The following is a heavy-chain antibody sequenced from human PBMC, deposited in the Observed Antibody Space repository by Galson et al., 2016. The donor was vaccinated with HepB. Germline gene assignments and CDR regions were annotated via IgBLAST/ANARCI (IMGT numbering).Heavy chain of an antibody. J-gene: IGHJ6*02. CDR3: AGQYNFWSGYSESYYGMDV. Sequence: QSGAEVKKAGESLKISCKASGYSFPYYWIGWVRQKPGKGLEWMGIIYPGDSEIRYSPSFQGQVTMSVDQSISTAFLQWSSLKASDTAMYYCAGQYNFWSGYSESYYGMDVWGQGTTVTVSS. D-gene: IGHD3-3*01. V-gene: IGHV5-51*01. CDR2: IYPGDSEI. CDR1: GYSFPYYW.